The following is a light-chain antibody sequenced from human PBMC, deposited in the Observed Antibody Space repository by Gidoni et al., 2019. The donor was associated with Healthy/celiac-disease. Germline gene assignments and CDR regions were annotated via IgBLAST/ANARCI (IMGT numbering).Light chain of an antibody. CDR2: DAS. CDR1: QSISSW. V-gene: IGKV1-5*01. CDR3: QQYNSYRYT. Sequence: DIQLPQSPSTLSASLGARVTITCRASQSISSWLAWYQQKPGKAPKLLIYDASSLESGVPSRFSGSGSGTEFTLTISSLQPDDFATYYCQQYNSYRYTFGQGTKLEIK. J-gene: IGKJ2*01.